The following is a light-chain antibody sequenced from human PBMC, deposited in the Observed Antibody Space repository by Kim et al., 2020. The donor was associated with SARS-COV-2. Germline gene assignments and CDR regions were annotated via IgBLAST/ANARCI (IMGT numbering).Light chain of an antibody. Sequence: GQRGTITSYGSGSNIGKNTVNWFQQFPGTAPKTLISAYDQRPSGIPDRFSGSKSGTSASLVISGLQTEDEADYYCAVWDDILSSPVFGGGTQLTVL. CDR1: GSNIGKNT. CDR3: AVWDDILSSPV. CDR2: AYD. V-gene: IGLV1-44*01. J-gene: IGLJ3*02.